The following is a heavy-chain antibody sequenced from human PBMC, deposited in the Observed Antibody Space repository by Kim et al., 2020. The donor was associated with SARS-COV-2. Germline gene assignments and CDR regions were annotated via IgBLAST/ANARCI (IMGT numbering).Heavy chain of an antibody. J-gene: IGHJ4*02. CDR1: GFTFNAYG. D-gene: IGHD6-13*01. CDR3: VRDKGITGSWYGGVFDY. Sequence: GRSLRLSCEASGFTFNAYGMHWVRQAPGKGLEWLVVIAYDGGNKYYADSVKGRFTISRDNSKNTLYLQMNSLRAEDTAVYYCVRDKGITGSWYGGVFDYWGQGTLVTVSS. V-gene: IGHV3-33*05. CDR2: IAYDGGNK.